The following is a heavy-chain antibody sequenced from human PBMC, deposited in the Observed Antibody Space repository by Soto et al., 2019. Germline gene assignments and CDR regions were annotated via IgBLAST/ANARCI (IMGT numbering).Heavy chain of an antibody. V-gene: IGHV3-30*03. CDR1: ALPAYSYC. CDR2: LSYDGSNK. Sequence: RCSCAASALPAYSYCMHWVRQAPGKGPEWLAVLSYDGSNKYYAVSVKGRFTISRDNSKNTLYLQMNSLSAEDTAVYYCARDGGSIVAATAYWGQGTLVTVSS. CDR3: ARDGGSIVAATAY. J-gene: IGHJ4*02. D-gene: IGHD1-26*01.